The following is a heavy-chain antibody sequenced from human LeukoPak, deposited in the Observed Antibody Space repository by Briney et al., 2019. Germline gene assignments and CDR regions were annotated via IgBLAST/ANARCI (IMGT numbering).Heavy chain of an antibody. J-gene: IGHJ6*03. CDR2: INHSGST. D-gene: IGHD5-12*01. V-gene: IGHV4-39*07. Sequence: SETLSLTCTVSGGSISSSSYYWSWIRQPPGKGLEWIGEINHSGSTNYNPSLKSRVTISVDTSKNQFSLKLSSVTAADTAVYYCARRMVGYPYYYYYMDVWGKGTTVTISS. CDR3: ARRMVGYPYYYYYMDV. CDR1: GGSISSSSYY.